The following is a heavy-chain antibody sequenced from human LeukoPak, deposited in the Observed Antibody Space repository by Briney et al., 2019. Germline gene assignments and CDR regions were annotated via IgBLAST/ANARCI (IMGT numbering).Heavy chain of an antibody. CDR2: INHSGST. D-gene: IGHD6-19*01. CDR1: GGSFSGYY. Sequence: TSETLSLTCAVYGGSFSGYYWSWIRQPPGKGLEWIGEINHSGSTYYNPSLKSRVTISVDTSKNQFSLKLSSVTAADTAVYYCAREAVAGNNFDYWGQGTLVTVSS. CDR3: AREAVAGNNFDY. V-gene: IGHV4-34*01. J-gene: IGHJ4*02.